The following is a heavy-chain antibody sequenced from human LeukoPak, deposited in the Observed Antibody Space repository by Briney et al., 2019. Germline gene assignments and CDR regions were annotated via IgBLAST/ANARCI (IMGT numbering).Heavy chain of an antibody. CDR1: GFTLSTYG. D-gene: IGHD2-2*01. CDR2: IWNDGSNK. V-gene: IGHV3-33*01. J-gene: IGHJ6*03. Sequence: PGGSLRLSCAASGFTLSTYGMYWVRQAPGKGLEWVAVIWNDGSNKHYADSVKGRFTISRDNSKNTLYLQMNSLRAEDTAVYYCAGSYCSSTSCYARSPVRYYYYYMDVWGKGTTVTVSS. CDR3: AGSYCSSTSCYARSPVRYYYYYMDV.